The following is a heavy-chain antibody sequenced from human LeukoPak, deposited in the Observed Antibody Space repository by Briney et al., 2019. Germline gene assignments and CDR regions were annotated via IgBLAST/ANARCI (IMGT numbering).Heavy chain of an antibody. D-gene: IGHD1-14*01. CDR1: GFTFSDYY. Sequence: GGSLRLSCAASGFTFSDYYMSWIRQAPGKGLEWVSYISSSGSTIYYADSVKGRFTISRDNAKNSLYLQMNSLRAEDTAVYYCTTTGVDYYFDYWGQGTLVTVSS. CDR3: TTTGVDYYFDY. CDR2: ISSSGSTI. V-gene: IGHV3-11*01. J-gene: IGHJ4*02.